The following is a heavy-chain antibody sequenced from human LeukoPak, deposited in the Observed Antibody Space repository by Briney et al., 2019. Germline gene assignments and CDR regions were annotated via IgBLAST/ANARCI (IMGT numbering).Heavy chain of an antibody. D-gene: IGHD6-6*01. CDR1: GGTFSSYA. CDR2: IIPIFGTA. CDR3: ARVGRWYSSSSGPYYFDY. V-gene: IGHV1-69*13. Sequence: ASVKVSCKASGGTFSSYAISWVRQAPGQGLEWMGGIIPIFGTANYAQKFQGRVTITADESTSTAYMELSSLRSEDTAVYYGARVGRWYSSSSGPYYFDYWGQGTLVTVSS. J-gene: IGHJ4*02.